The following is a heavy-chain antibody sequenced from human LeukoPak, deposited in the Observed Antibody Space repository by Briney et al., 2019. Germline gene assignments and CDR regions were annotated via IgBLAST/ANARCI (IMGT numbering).Heavy chain of an antibody. Sequence: GGSRRLSCAASGFTFSSYSMNLVHQAPGKGLVWVSLVHGDGGLTHYAASVKGRFTISRDNAKNMLYLQMHSLRAEDTALYFCVRDGDDYNFDYWGQGSLVTVSS. CDR3: VRDGDDYNFDY. CDR2: VHGDGGLT. J-gene: IGHJ4*02. D-gene: IGHD5-24*01. V-gene: IGHV3-74*01. CDR1: GFTFSSYS.